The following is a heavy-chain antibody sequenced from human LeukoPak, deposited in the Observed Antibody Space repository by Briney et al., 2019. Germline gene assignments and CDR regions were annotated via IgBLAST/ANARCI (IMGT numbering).Heavy chain of an antibody. Sequence: ASVKVSCKVSGYTLTELSMHWVRQAPGKGLEWMGGFNPENGEIIYAQSLEGRVAMTEDTSKDTAYMELSSLRSEDTAVYYCATEGSISASGFDSWGQGTLVTVSS. D-gene: IGHD2-2*01. J-gene: IGHJ4*02. CDR1: GYTLTELS. CDR3: ATEGSISASGFDS. CDR2: FNPENGEI. V-gene: IGHV1-24*01.